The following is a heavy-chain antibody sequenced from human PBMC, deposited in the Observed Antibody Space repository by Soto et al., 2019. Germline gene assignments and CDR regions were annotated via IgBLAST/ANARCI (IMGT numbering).Heavy chain of an antibody. CDR2: ISGSGGST. CDR1: GFTFSSYA. Sequence: GGSLRLSCAASGFTFSSYAMSWVRQAPGKGLEWVSAISGSGGSTYYADSVKGRFTISRDNAKNTLYLQMNILRAEDTAVYYCAKLYCSGGSCYDGYFDYWGQGTLVTVSS. CDR3: AKLYCSGGSCYDGYFDY. V-gene: IGHV3-23*01. J-gene: IGHJ4*02. D-gene: IGHD2-15*01.